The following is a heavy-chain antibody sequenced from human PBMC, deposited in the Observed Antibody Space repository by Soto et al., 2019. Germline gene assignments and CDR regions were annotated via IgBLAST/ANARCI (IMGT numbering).Heavy chain of an antibody. CDR3: ARVSSNWYTDYFDY. J-gene: IGHJ4*02. Sequence: QVQLVQSGAEVKKPGSSVKVSCKASGGTFSSYAISWVRQAPGQGLEWMGGIIPIFGTANYAQKFQGRVTIPADESVNTAYMELSSLRSEDTAVSYCARVSSNWYTDYFDYWGQGTLVTVSS. D-gene: IGHD6-13*01. CDR2: IIPIFGTA. CDR1: GGTFSSYA. V-gene: IGHV1-69*12.